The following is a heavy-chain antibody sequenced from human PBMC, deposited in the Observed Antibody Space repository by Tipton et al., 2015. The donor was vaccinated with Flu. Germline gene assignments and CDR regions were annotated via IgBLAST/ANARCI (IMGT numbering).Heavy chain of an antibody. D-gene: IGHD2-21*02. J-gene: IGHJ4*02. Sequence: QLVQSGAEVKKPGESLKISCEDSKYTFTSYWIGWVRQLTGKGLEWMGIIYPGDLDTRYSPSFEGQVTIPADKSVTTAYLQWCSLKASDTAIYFCVRQNCGGDCFPDDWGQGTLVTVSS. CDR2: IYPGDLDT. CDR3: VRQNCGGDCFPDD. V-gene: IGHV5-51*01. CDR1: KYTFTSYW.